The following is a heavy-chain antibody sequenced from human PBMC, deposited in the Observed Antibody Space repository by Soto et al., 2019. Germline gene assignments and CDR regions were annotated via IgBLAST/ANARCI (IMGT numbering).Heavy chain of an antibody. CDR3: ARERGVLLWFGEPWFDP. Sequence: QVQLQQRGAGLLKPSETLSLTCAVYGGSFSGYYWSWIRQPPGKGLEWIGEINHSGSTNYNPSLKSRVTISVDTSKNQFSLKLSSVTAADTAVYYCARERGVLLWFGEPWFDPWGQGTLVTVSS. D-gene: IGHD3-10*01. V-gene: IGHV4-34*01. CDR1: GGSFSGYY. J-gene: IGHJ5*02. CDR2: INHSGST.